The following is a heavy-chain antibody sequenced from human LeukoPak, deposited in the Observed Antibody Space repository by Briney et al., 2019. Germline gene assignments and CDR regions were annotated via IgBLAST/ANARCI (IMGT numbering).Heavy chain of an antibody. Sequence: PGGSLRLSCAASGFTVSSNYMSWVRQAPGKGLEWVSVLNSGGSTYYADSVKGRFTVSRDNSKNTLYLQMNSLRAEDTAVYHCARGSAGAFDIWGQGTMATVSS. V-gene: IGHV3-53*01. CDR2: LNSGGST. CDR3: ARGSAGAFDI. J-gene: IGHJ3*02. CDR1: GFTVSSNY.